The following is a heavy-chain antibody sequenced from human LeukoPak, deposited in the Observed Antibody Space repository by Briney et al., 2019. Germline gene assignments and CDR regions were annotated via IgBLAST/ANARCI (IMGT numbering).Heavy chain of an antibody. Sequence: GGSLRLSCAASGFSFSTIYMSWVRQTPGQGQEWVANINVDGTAEYYVDSVKGRFTISRDNAKNSLYLQMNSLRAEDTAVYYCARDPYRFAFDIWGQGTVVLVSS. J-gene: IGHJ3*02. D-gene: IGHD1-26*01. V-gene: IGHV3-7*03. CDR3: ARDPYRFAFDI. CDR2: INVDGTAE. CDR1: GFSFSTIY.